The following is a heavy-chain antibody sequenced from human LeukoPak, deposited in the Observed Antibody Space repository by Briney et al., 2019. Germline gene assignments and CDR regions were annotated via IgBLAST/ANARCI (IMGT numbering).Heavy chain of an antibody. CDR1: GFTFSSYE. J-gene: IGHJ3*02. CDR2: IRSIVSTI. V-gene: IGHV3-48*03. D-gene: IGHD6-19*01. Sequence: GGSMRLARAASGFTFSSYEMNWVRQAQGKVLEWVSYIRSIVSTIYHADSGKGRFTISRDNAKNSLYLQMNSLRAEDTAVYNCARDKGAVARDAFDIWGQGQWSPSLQ. CDR3: ARDKGAVARDAFDI.